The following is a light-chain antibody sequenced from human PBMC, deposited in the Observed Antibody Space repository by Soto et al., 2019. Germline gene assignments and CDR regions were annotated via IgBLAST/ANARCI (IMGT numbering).Light chain of an antibody. Sequence: QSALTQPASVSGSPGQSITISSTGTSSDIGGYNSVSWYQQHPGKVPKLLIYDVTNRPSGISNRFSGSKSGNTASLTISGLQAEDEADYYCSSYGSSNTVVFGGGTKLTVL. J-gene: IGLJ3*02. CDR1: SSDIGGYNS. CDR2: DVT. V-gene: IGLV2-14*01. CDR3: SSYGSSNTVV.